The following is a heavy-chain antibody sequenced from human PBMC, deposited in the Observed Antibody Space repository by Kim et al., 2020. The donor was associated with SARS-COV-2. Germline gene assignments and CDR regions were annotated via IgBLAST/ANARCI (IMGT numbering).Heavy chain of an antibody. J-gene: IGHJ6*01. CDR3: AKEYYDFWSGYPNYYGM. D-gene: IGHD3-3*01. CDR2: ISYDGSNK. Sequence: GGSLRLSCAASGFTFSSYGMHWVRQAPGKGLEWVAVISYDGSNKYYADSVKGRFTICRDNSKNTLYLQMNSLRAEDTAVYYCAKEYYDFWSGYPNYYGM. CDR1: GFTFSSYG. V-gene: IGHV3-30*18.